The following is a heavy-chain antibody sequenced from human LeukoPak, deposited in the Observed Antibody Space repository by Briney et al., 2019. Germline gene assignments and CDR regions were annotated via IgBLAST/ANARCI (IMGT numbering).Heavy chain of an antibody. CDR3: ARDFIAAAGTKESAFDS. Sequence: ASVTVSCKASGYTFRDYYLHWVRQAPGQGLEWIAWIYPNSGGTKYTQTFQGRVTMTRDTSISTAYMELTRLTHDDTAVYYCARDFIAAAGTKESAFDSWGQGTMVTVSS. V-gene: IGHV1-2*02. D-gene: IGHD6-13*01. CDR2: IYPNSGGT. J-gene: IGHJ3*02. CDR1: GYTFRDYY.